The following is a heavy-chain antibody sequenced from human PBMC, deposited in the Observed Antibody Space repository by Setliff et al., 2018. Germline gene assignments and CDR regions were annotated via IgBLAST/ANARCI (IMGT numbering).Heavy chain of an antibody. D-gene: IGHD2-21*01. CDR1: GGSFSDYY. J-gene: IGHJ6*03. CDR3: ARGLEGEDYFYYMDV. CDR2: INHSGST. V-gene: IGHV4-34*01. Sequence: PSETLSLTCGASGGSFSDYYWTWIRQTPGKGLEWIGEINHSGSTKCNPSLRSRVTMSIDPPKKRFSLNLTSVTAADAAVYYCARGLEGEDYFYYMDVWGKGNTVTVSS.